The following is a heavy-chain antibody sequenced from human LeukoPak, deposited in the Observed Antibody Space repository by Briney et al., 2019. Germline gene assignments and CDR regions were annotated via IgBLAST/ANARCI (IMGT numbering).Heavy chain of an antibody. D-gene: IGHD3-10*01. CDR3: AKSPAGREYYFDY. Sequence: PGGSLRLSCAASGFTFDDYAIHWVRRAPGKGLEWVSLISWDGGSTYYADSVKGRFTISRDNSKNSLYLQVNSLRAEDTALYYCAKSPAGREYYFDYWGQGTLVTVSS. J-gene: IGHJ4*02. CDR1: GFTFDDYA. CDR2: ISWDGGST. V-gene: IGHV3-43D*03.